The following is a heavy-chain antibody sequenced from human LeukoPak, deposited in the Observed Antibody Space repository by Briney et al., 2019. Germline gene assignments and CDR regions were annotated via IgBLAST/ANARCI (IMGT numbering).Heavy chain of an antibody. D-gene: IGHD2-15*01. V-gene: IGHV1-3*01. CDR1: GYTFTSYA. J-gene: IGHJ5*02. CDR2: INAGIDNT. CDR3: ARDLGYCTGGTCYPNWFDP. Sequence: ASVKVSCKASGYTFTSYAMHWVRHAPGQRLEWMGWINAGIDNTKYSQKFQGRVTITRDTSASTAYMELSSLRSEDTAVYYCARDLGYCTGGTCYPNWFDPWGQGTLVTVSS.